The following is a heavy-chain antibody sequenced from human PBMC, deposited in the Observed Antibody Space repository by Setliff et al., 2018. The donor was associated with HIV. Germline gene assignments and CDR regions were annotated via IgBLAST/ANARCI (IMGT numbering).Heavy chain of an antibody. CDR3: AREVDYYDSSRYLLLYYFDS. V-gene: IGHV4-59*11. CDR1: NGSISSHY. J-gene: IGHJ4*02. CDR2: MYYSGST. D-gene: IGHD3-22*01. Sequence: SETLCLTCTVSNGSISSHYWSWIRQPPGKGLEWIGNMYYSGSTNYNPSLKSRVTISVDRSQNHFSLKLSSVTAADTAVYYCAREVDYYDSSRYLLLYYFDSWGQGTLVTVSS.